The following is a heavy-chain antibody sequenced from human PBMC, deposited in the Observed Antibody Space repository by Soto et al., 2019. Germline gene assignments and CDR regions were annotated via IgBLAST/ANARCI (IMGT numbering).Heavy chain of an antibody. CDR1: GGSISSYY. CDR2: IYYSGST. CDR3: ARDTDGMDV. Sequence: QVQLQESGPGLVKPSETLSLTCTVSGGSISSYYWSWIRQPPGKGLEWIGYIYYSGSTNYTPSHKSRATISVDTSKNQCSLELITVTAADTAVYYCARDTDGMDVLGQGTTLTVAS. J-gene: IGHJ6*02. V-gene: IGHV4-59*01. D-gene: IGHD2-8*02.